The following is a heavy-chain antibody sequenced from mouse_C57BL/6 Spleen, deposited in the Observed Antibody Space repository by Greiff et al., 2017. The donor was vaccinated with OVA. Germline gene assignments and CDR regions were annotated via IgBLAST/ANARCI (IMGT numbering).Heavy chain of an antibody. CDR3: ARSLGRRYFDV. D-gene: IGHD4-1*01. J-gene: IGHJ1*03. CDR2: IDPSDSYT. CDR1: GYTFTSYW. Sequence: VQVVESGAELVMPGASVKLSCKASGYTFTSYWMHWVKQRPGQGLEWIGEIDPSDSYTNYNQKFKGKSTLTVDKSSSTAYMQLSSLTSEDSAVYYCARSLGRRYFDVWGTGTTVTVSS. V-gene: IGHV1-69*01.